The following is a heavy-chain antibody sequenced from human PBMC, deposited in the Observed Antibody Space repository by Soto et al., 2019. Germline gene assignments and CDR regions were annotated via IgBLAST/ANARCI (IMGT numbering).Heavy chain of an antibody. J-gene: IGHJ3*02. CDR1: GFTFSSYA. CDR2: ISYDGSNK. V-gene: IGHV3-30-3*01. Sequence: QVQLVESGGGVDQPGRSLRLSCAASGFTFSSYAMHWVRQAPGKGLEWVAVISYDGSNKYYADSVKGRFTISRDNSKNTLYLQMNRLRAEDTAVYYCARDLKELSATMATSRGAFDIWGQGTMVTVSS. D-gene: IGHD5-12*01. CDR3: ARDLKELSATMATSRGAFDI.